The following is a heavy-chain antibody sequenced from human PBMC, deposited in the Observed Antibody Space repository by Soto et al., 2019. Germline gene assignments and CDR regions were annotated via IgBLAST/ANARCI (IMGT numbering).Heavy chain of an antibody. D-gene: IGHD3-16*01. CDR2: ISYDGSNK. J-gene: IGHJ6*02. Sequence: PGGSLRLSCAASGFTFSSYGMHWVRQAPGKGLEWVAVISYDGSNKYYADSVRGRFTISRDNSKNTLYLQMNSLRTEDTAVYYCAKIRQTFYYYGMDVWGQGTTVTVSS. CDR3: AKIRQTFYYYGMDV. V-gene: IGHV3-30*18. CDR1: GFTFSSYG.